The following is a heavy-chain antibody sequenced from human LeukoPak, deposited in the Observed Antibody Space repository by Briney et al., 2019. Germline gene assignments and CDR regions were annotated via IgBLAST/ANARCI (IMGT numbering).Heavy chain of an antibody. CDR1: GFTFSSYS. D-gene: IGHD5-24*01. CDR3: ARAARRDGYNYVGNFDY. V-gene: IGHV3-21*04. Sequence: GGSLRLSCAASGFTFSSYSMNWVRQAPGKGLEWVSSISSSSSYIYYADPVKVRFTSSRDNSKNKLYLQMDSLRDEDTAVYYCARAARRDGYNYVGNFDYWGQGTLVTVSS. J-gene: IGHJ4*02. CDR2: ISSSSSYI.